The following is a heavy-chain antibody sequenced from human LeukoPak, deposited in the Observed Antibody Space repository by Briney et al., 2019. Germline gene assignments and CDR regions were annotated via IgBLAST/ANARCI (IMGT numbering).Heavy chain of an antibody. CDR2: IKQDGSKK. D-gene: IGHD5-24*01. Sequence: HPGGSLRLSCVASGFPFSSYWMTWVRQAPGKGLEWVANIKQDGSKKSYVDSVKGRFTISRDNAKNSLYLQMNSLGAEDTAIYYCTRVGYIDEGIDYWGQGTLVTVSS. CDR3: TRVGYIDEGIDY. CDR1: GFPFSSYW. J-gene: IGHJ4*02. V-gene: IGHV3-7*04.